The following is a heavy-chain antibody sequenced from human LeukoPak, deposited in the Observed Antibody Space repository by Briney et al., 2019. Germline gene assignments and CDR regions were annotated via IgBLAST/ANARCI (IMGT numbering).Heavy chain of an antibody. Sequence: PGGSLRLSCAASGFTFSSYGMHWVRQAPGKGLEWVAVIWYDGSNKYYADSVKGRFTISRDNSKNTLYLQMNSLRAEDTAVYYCARGSSSWYFDYRPERTSDYWGQGTLVTVSS. D-gene: IGHD6-13*01. J-gene: IGHJ4*02. CDR3: ARGSSSWYFDYRPERTSDY. CDR1: GFTFSSYG. V-gene: IGHV3-33*01. CDR2: IWYDGSNK.